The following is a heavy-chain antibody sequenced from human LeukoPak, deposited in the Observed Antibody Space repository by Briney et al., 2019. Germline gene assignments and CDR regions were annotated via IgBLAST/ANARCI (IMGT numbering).Heavy chain of an antibody. CDR1: GGSFSSYG. V-gene: IGHV1-69*05. J-gene: IGHJ5*02. CDR3: AREDHTANNWFDP. Sequence: ASVKVSCKASGGSFSSYGISWVRQAPGQGLEWMGGIIPMLGRSNYAQKFQGRVTISTDESTSTAYMEMSSLRSEDAAVYYCAREDHTANNWFDPWGQGTLVTVSS. D-gene: IGHD5-18*01. CDR2: IIPMLGRS.